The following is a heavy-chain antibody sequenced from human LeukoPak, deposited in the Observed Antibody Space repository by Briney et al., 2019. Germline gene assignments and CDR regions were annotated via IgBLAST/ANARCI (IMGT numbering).Heavy chain of an antibody. V-gene: IGHV1-46*03. Sequence: ASVKVSCKASGYTFSTYYLHWVRQARGQGLEWMGIINPSGGSTTYAQKFQGRVTMTRDTSTTTVYMELSSLRSDDTAVYYCTREGTGYSGYDYSYWGQGTLVTVSS. CDR2: INPSGGST. CDR1: GYTFSTYY. J-gene: IGHJ4*02. D-gene: IGHD5-12*01. CDR3: TREGTGYSGYDYSY.